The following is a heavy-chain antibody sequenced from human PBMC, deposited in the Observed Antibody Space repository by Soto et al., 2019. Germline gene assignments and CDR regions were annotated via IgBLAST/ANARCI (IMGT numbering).Heavy chain of an antibody. CDR3: ARGVGSGIYYNQYNWFDP. CDR1: GYTFTTYG. D-gene: IGHD3-10*01. J-gene: IGHJ5*02. CDR2: INVYNGNT. Sequence: ASVKVSCKASGYTFTTYGISWVRQAPGQGLEWMGWINVYNGNTKYAQKLQGRVTMTTDTSTSTAYMELRSLISGDTAVYYCARGVGSGIYYNQYNWFDPWGQGTLVTVSS. V-gene: IGHV1-18*01.